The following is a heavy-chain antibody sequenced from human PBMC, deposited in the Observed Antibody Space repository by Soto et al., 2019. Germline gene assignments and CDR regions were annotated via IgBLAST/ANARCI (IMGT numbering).Heavy chain of an antibody. CDR2: INPSGGST. V-gene: IGHV1-46*01. Sequence: KVAWTASGYTFSSDYMRWVRQAPGQGLEWMGIINPSGGSTSYAQKFQGRVTMTRDTSTSTVYMELSSLRSEDTAVYYCARGPLNYYYYGRDAWGQGTTVTAP. J-gene: IGHJ6*02. CDR1: GYTFSSDY. CDR3: ARGPLNYYYYGRDA.